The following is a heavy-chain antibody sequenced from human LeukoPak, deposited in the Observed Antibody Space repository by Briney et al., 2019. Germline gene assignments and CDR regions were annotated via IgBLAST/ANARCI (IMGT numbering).Heavy chain of an antibody. CDR1: GGSISSGGYP. Sequence: PSQTLSLTCAVSGGSISSGGYPWSWIRQPPGKGLEWIGYIYHSGSTYYNPSLKSRVTISVDRSKNQFSLKLSSVTAADTAVYYCARAKYYDILTGRNDNWFDPWGQGTLVTVSS. J-gene: IGHJ5*02. CDR2: IYHSGST. V-gene: IGHV4-30-2*01. CDR3: ARAKYYDILTGRNDNWFDP. D-gene: IGHD3-9*01.